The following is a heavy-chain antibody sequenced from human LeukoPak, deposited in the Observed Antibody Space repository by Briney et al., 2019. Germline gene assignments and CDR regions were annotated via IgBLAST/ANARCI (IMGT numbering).Heavy chain of an antibody. CDR2: ISAYNGNT. CDR3: ARDRFPSGSYWARVWDY. V-gene: IGHV1-18*01. D-gene: IGHD1-26*01. J-gene: IGHJ4*02. Sequence: GASVKVSCKASGYTFINYGISWVRQAPGQGLEWVGWISAYNGNTDYAQKLQGRVTMTTDTSTSTAYMELRSLRSDDTAVYYCARDRFPSGSYWARVWDYWGQGTLVTVSS. CDR1: GYTFINYG.